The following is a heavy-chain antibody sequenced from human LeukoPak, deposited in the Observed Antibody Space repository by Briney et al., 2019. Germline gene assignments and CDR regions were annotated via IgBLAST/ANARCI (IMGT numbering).Heavy chain of an antibody. Sequence: GESLKISCKGSGYSFTSYWIGWVRQMPGKGLEWMGIIYPGDSDTRYSPSFQGQVTISADKSVSTAYLQWSSLKASDTAMYYCASSNDYGDYVPDYWGQGTLVTVSS. CDR3: ASSNDYGDYVPDY. CDR2: IYPGDSDT. CDR1: GYSFTSYW. D-gene: IGHD4-17*01. J-gene: IGHJ4*02. V-gene: IGHV5-51*01.